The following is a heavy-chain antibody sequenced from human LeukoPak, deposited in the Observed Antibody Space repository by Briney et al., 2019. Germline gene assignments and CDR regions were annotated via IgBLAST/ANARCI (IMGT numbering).Heavy chain of an antibody. V-gene: IGHV1-46*01. D-gene: IGHD5-18*01. CDR3: ARALRGYSYIARRGALGDI. CDR1: GYTFTSYY. J-gene: IGHJ3*02. Sequence: ASVKVSCKASGYTFTSYYMHWVRQAPGQGLEWMGIINPSGGSTSYAQKFQGRVTMTRDTSTSTVYMELSSLRSEDTAVYYCARALRGYSYIARRGALGDIWGQGTMVTVSS. CDR2: INPSGGST.